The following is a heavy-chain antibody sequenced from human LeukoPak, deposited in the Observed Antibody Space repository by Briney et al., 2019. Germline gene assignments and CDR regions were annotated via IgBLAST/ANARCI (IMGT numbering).Heavy chain of an antibody. J-gene: IGHJ6*03. D-gene: IGHD4-17*01. CDR1: GFTFSSYS. Sequence: PGGSLRLSCAASGFTFSSYSMNWVRQAPGKGLEWVSSISSSSSYIYYADSVKGRFTISRDNAKNSLYLQMNSLRAEDTAVYYCARVFAPFKSRDRYYGLYYYYMDVWGKGTTVTVSS. V-gene: IGHV3-21*01. CDR2: ISSSSSYI. CDR3: ARVFAPFKSRDRYYGLYYYYMDV.